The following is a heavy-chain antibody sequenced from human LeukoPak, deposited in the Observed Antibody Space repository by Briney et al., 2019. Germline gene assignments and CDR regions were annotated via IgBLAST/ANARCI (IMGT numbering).Heavy chain of an antibody. J-gene: IGHJ6*02. CDR2: IYTSGST. CDR3: ARVGGGYYYGSGSYYNYYYGMDV. V-gene: IGHV4-61*02. D-gene: IGHD3-10*01. CDR1: GGSISSGSYY. Sequence: SETLSLTCTVSGGSISSGSYYWSWIRQPAGKGLEWIGRIYTSGSTNYNPSLKSRVTMSVDTSKNQFSLKLSSVTAADTAVYYCARVGGGYYYGSGSYYNYYYGMDVWGQGTTVTVSS.